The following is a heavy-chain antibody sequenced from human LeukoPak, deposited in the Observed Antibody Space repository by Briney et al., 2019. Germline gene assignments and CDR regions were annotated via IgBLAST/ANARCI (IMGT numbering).Heavy chain of an antibody. V-gene: IGHV3-48*02. D-gene: IGHD1-26*01. Sequence: GGSLRLSCAASGFTFSTYSMNWVRQAPGKGLEWVSFIIGSSDLIYYADSVKGRFTISRDNAKNSLYLQMNSLRDEDTAVYYCARVRGATLSHHYFDYWGQGALVTVSS. J-gene: IGHJ4*02. CDR3: ARVRGATLSHHYFDY. CDR1: GFTFSTYS. CDR2: IIGSSDLI.